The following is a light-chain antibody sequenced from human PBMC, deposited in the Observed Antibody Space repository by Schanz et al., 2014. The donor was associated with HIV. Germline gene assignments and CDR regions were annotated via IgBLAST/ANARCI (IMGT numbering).Light chain of an antibody. CDR2: GAS. J-gene: IGKJ2*01. CDR1: QTVSNN. Sequence: EIVMTQSPGTLSVSPGERATLSCRASQTVSNNLAWYQQKPGQAPRLLIYGASTRVTGIPARFSGSGSGTEFTLTISSLQSEDFATYYCQQYNSYPPTFGQGTKLEIK. V-gene: IGKV3-15*01. CDR3: QQYNSYPPT.